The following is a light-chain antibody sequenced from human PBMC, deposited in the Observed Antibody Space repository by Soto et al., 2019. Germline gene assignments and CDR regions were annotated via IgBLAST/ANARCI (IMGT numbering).Light chain of an antibody. Sequence: DIVMTQSPDSLAVSLGERATINCKSSQSVLYSSNIKNYLAWYQQKPGQPPKLLIYWASTRESGVPDRFSGSGSGTDFTLTISSLQAEDVAVYYCQQYTGPWTFGQGTKVEIK. V-gene: IGKV4-1*01. CDR1: QSVLYSSNIKNY. CDR2: WAS. J-gene: IGKJ1*01. CDR3: QQYTGPWT.